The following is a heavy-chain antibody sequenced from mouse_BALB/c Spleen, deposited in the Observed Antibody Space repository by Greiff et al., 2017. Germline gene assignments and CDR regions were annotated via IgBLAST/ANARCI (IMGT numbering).Heavy chain of an antibody. Sequence: VQLKESGPGLVKPSQTLSLTCSVTGDSITSGYWNWIRKFQGNKLEYMGYLSYSGSTYYYPSLKSRISITRDTSKNQYYLQLYSVTTEDTATYYCARYPITTGAMDYWGKGTSVTVST. CDR2: LSYSGST. CDR3: ARYPITTGAMDY. CDR1: GDSITSGY. D-gene: IGHD1-2*01. V-gene: IGHV3-8*02. J-gene: IGHJ4*01.